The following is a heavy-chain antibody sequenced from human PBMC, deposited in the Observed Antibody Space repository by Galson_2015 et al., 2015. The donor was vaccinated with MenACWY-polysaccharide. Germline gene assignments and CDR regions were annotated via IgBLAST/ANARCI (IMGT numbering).Heavy chain of an antibody. D-gene: IGHD1-26*01. CDR1: GFTFSGYW. Sequence: SLRLSCAASGFTFSGYWMSWVRPAPGKGLEWVANIKQDESEKYYVDSVKGRFTISRDNAKNSLYLEMNSLRAEDTAVYYCARAWEVPPAHYFDHWGQGRLVTVSS. CDR2: IKQDESEK. J-gene: IGHJ4*02. CDR3: ARAWEVPPAHYFDH. V-gene: IGHV3-7*03.